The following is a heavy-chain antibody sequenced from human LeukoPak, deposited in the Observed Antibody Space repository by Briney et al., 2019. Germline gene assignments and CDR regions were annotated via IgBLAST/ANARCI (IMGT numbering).Heavy chain of an antibody. CDR1: GVTLSNYG. V-gene: IGHV3-23*01. D-gene: IGHD3-22*01. Sequence: GGSLRLSCAVSGVTLSNYGMSWVRQAPGKGLEWVAGIGDSGGSTNYADSVKGRFTISRDNPKNTLYLQMNSLRAEDTAVYFCAKRGVVIRVILVGFHKAAYFFDSWGQGALVTVSS. CDR3: AKRGVVIRVILVGFHKAAYFFDS. CDR2: IGDSGGST. J-gene: IGHJ4*02.